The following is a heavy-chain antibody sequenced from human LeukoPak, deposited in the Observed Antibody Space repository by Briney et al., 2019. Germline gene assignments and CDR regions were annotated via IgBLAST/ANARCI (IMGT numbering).Heavy chain of an antibody. CDR1: GGSFSGYY. J-gene: IGHJ6*03. Sequence: SETLSLTCAVYGGSFSGYYWSWIRQPPGKGLEWIGEINHSGSTNYNPPLKSRVTISVDTSKNQFSLKLSSVTAADTAVYYCARVRPSSGSYYSYYYYYMDVWGKGTTVTISS. D-gene: IGHD3-10*01. CDR3: ARVRPSSGSYYSYYYYYMDV. V-gene: IGHV4-34*01. CDR2: INHSGST.